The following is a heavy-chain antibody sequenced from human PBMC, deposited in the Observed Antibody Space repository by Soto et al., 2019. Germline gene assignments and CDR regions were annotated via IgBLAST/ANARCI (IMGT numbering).Heavy chain of an antibody. CDR2: IYHSGST. Sequence: LSLTCAVSGGSISSGGYSWSWIRQPPGKGLEWIGYIYHSGSTYYNPSLKSRVTISVDRSKNQFSLKLSSVTAADTAVYYCARGVMVRGVIAGYFDYWGQGTLVTVSS. CDR3: ARGVMVRGVIAGYFDY. J-gene: IGHJ4*02. D-gene: IGHD3-10*01. V-gene: IGHV4-30-2*01. CDR1: GGSISSGGYS.